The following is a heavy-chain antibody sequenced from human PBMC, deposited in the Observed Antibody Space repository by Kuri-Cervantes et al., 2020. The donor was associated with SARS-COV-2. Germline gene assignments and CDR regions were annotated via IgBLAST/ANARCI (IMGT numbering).Heavy chain of an antibody. D-gene: IGHD6-6*01. CDR2: ISGSGGST. V-gene: IGHV3-23*01. Sequence: GGSLRLSCAASGFTFSSYAMSWVRQAPGKGLEWVSAISGSGGSTYYADSVKGRFTISRDSSKNTLYLQMNSLRAEDTAVYYCAKDPLWGSSSNFDYWGQGTLVTVSS. CDR1: GFTFSSYA. CDR3: AKDPLWGSSSNFDY. J-gene: IGHJ4*02.